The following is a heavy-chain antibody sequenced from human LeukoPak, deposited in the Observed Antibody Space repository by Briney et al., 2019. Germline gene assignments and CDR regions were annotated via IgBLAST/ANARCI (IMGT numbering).Heavy chain of an antibody. D-gene: IGHD7-27*01. Sequence: GGSLRLSCAASGFTFGNYWMHWVRQAPGKGLVWVSRINNDGSNSVYADSVKGRFTMSRDNAKSTLHLQMNSLRAEDTAVYYCARNAYPDSNWGILDYWGQGSLVTVSS. J-gene: IGHJ4*02. V-gene: IGHV3-74*01. CDR2: INNDGSNS. CDR3: ARNAYPDSNWGILDY. CDR1: GFTFGNYW.